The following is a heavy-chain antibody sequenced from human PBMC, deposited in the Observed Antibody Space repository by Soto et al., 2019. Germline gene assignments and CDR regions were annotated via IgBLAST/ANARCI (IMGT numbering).Heavy chain of an antibody. CDR1: GFTFGSFD. CDR2: ISGSAGST. CDR3: AKGVHTVYDRSFDS. V-gene: IGHV3-23*01. Sequence: EVQLLESGGALVQPGGSLRLSCATSGFTFGSFDMSWVRQAPGRGLQWVSGISGSAGSTFYADSVKGRFTISRDYSKSTLHLQMNNLRAEDTAVYYCAKGVHTVYDRSFDSWGQGTLVTVSS. D-gene: IGHD3-9*01. J-gene: IGHJ5*01.